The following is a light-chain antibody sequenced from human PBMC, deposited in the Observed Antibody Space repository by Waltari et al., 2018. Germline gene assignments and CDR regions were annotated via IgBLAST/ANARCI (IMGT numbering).Light chain of an antibody. V-gene: IGLV2-11*01. CDR3: CAYAGSYILL. CDR1: RSDIGGNND. CDR2: DVS. J-gene: IGLJ3*02. Sequence: QSALTQPRAVSGSPGQSVTISCTGTRSDIGGNNDVCWYQQHPGKAPKVMIYDVSKRPSGVPDRFSGSKSDSTASLTISGLQADDEADYYCCAYAGSYILLFGGGTKLTVL.